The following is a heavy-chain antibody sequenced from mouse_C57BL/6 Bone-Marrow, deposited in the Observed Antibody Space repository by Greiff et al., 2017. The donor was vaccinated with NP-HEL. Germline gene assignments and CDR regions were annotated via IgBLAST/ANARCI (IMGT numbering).Heavy chain of an antibody. CDR3: ARRYDYDVKEFAY. CDR1: GFTFSSYG. V-gene: IGHV5-6*01. J-gene: IGHJ3*01. CDR2: ISSGGSYT. Sequence: EVQVVESGGDLVKPGGSLKLSCAASGFTFSSYGMSWVRQTPDKRLEWVATISSGGSYTYYPDSVKGRFTISRDNAKNTLYLQMSSLKSEDTAMYYCARRYDYDVKEFAYWGQGTLVTVSA. D-gene: IGHD2-4*01.